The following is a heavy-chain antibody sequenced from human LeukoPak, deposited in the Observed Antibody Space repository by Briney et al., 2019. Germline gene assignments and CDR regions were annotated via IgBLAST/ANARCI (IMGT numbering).Heavy chain of an antibody. Sequence: ASVKVSCKASGYTLTSYGISWVRQAPGQGLEWMGWISAYNGNTNYAQKLQGRVTMTTDTSTSTAYMELRSLRSDDTAVYYCARDFRTYCSSTSCHVNNWFDPWGQGTLVTVSS. CDR1: GYTLTSYG. CDR3: ARDFRTYCSSTSCHVNNWFDP. D-gene: IGHD2-2*01. CDR2: ISAYNGNT. V-gene: IGHV1-18*01. J-gene: IGHJ5*02.